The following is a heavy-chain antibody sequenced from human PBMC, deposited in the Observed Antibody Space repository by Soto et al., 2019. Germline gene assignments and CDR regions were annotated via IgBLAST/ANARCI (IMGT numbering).Heavy chain of an antibody. CDR3: ALIQVFSPAAAFYI. Sequence: GESLKISCAASGFTFSSYSMNWVRQAPGKGLEWVSSISSSSSYIYYADSVKGRFTISRDNAKNSLYLQMNSLRAEDTAVYYCALIQVFSPAAAFYIWGQGTMVTVSS. D-gene: IGHD2-2*01. CDR1: GFTFSSYS. CDR2: ISSSSSYI. J-gene: IGHJ3*02. V-gene: IGHV3-21*01.